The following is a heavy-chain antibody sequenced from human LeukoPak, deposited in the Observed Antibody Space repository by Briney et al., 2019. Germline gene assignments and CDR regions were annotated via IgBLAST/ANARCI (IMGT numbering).Heavy chain of an antibody. V-gene: IGHV3-23*01. Sequence: PGGSLRLSCAASGFTFSTYAMNWVRQAPGKGLGWVSAISGGGETTYNADSVKGRFIISRDNSKNTLYLQMKGLRAEDTAIYYCAKGDGGSCSSSSCSTYFDYWGQRTLVTDCS. D-gene: IGHD2-15*01. CDR1: GFTFSTYA. J-gene: IGHJ4*02. CDR3: AKGDGGSCSSSSCSTYFDY. CDR2: ISGGGETT.